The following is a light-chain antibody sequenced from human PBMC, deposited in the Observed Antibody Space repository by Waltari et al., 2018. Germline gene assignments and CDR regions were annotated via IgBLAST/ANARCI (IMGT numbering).Light chain of an antibody. CDR1: QSIDAY. V-gene: IGKV1-39*01. CDR3: QQSDSTPPRT. J-gene: IGKJ1*01. Sequence: DIQMTQSPSSLSASVGDRVTITCRASQSIDAYFNWYQQKPGKAHKLLIYAASNLQSGVPSRFRGSGSGTDFTLTISSLQPEDFATYYCQQSDSTPPRTFGQGTKVEI. CDR2: AAS.